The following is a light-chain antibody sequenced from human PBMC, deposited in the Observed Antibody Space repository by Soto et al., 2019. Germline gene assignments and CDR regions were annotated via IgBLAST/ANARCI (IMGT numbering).Light chain of an antibody. J-gene: IGLJ1*01. Sequence: QSVLTQPASVSGSPGQSITISCTGTSSDVGGYNYVSWYQQHPGKAPKLMIYDVSNRPSGVSNRFSGSKSSNTASPTISGLQVEDEADYYCSSYTSTSTLCVFGTGTKVTVL. CDR2: DVS. CDR3: SSYTSTSTLCV. V-gene: IGLV2-14*01. CDR1: SSDVGGYNY.